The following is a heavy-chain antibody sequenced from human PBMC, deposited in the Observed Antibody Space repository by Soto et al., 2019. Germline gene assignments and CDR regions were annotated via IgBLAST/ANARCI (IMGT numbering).Heavy chain of an antibody. CDR3: ARAPKIKYSASHFDY. CDR1: GFTFNNAW. CDR2: IYHSGST. D-gene: IGHD6-6*01. Sequence: VQLVESGGGLVKPGGSLRLSCAASGFTFNNAWMSWVRQPPGKGLEWIGEIYHSGSTNYNPSLKSRVTISVDKSKNQFSLKLSSVTAADTAVYYCARAPKIKYSASHFDYWGQGTLVTVSS. V-gene: IGHV4-4*02. J-gene: IGHJ4*02.